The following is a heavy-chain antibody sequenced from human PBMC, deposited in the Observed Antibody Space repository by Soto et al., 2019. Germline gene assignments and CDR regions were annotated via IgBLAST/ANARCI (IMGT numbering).Heavy chain of an antibody. CDR2: ISYDGSTE. CDR1: GFIFSGYA. V-gene: IGHV3-30-3*01. Sequence: GSLRLSCAASGFIFSGYAMHWVRRAPGKGLDWVAVISYDGSTEYYAESVRGRFTISRDNSKNTLYLQMNSLSTEATAVYYCAKENRLFAMALWGQGSPVTVSS. CDR3: AKENRLFAMAL. J-gene: IGHJ6*02. D-gene: IGHD3-3*01.